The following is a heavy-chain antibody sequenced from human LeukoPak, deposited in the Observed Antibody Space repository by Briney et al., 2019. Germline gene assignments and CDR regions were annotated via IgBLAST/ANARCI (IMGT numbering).Heavy chain of an antibody. CDR1: GDSLTINF. Sequence: SETLSLTCNVSGDSLTINFWSWIRQTPGKGLEWIGYVFHSGTTNYSPSLKSRVTISLDTSKKQIYLRLASVTAADTALYYCARRMATVTDAFDIWGRGTMVSVSS. J-gene: IGHJ3*02. CDR3: ARRMATVTDAFDI. V-gene: IGHV4-59*08. CDR2: VFHSGTT. D-gene: IGHD5-24*01.